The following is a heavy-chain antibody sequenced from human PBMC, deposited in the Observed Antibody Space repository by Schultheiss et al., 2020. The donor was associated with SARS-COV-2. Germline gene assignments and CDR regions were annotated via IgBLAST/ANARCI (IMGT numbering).Heavy chain of an antibody. J-gene: IGHJ5*02. CDR3: ARRGYYDSSGYYYDSGVDP. CDR1: GYSFTSYW. CDR2: IYPGDSDT. D-gene: IGHD3-22*01. Sequence: GGSLRLSCKGSGYSFTSYWIGWVRQMPGKGLEWMGIIYPGDSDTRYSPSFQGQVTIPADKSISTAYLQWSSLKASDTAMYYCARRGYYDSSGYYYDSGVDPWGQGTLVTVSS. V-gene: IGHV5-51*01.